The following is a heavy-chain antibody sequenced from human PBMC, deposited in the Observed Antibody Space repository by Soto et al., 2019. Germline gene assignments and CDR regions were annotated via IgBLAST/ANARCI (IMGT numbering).Heavy chain of an antibody. D-gene: IGHD3-10*01. V-gene: IGHV4-39*01. J-gene: IGHJ4*02. CDR1: GGSISSSSYY. CDR3: ARGVRGSGFMYSGKRRFSVF. Sequence: SETLSLTCTVSGGSISSSSYYWGWIRQPPGKGLEWIGSIYYSGSTYYNPSLKSRVTISVDTSKNQFSLKLSSVTAADTAVYYCARGVRGSGFMYSGKRRFSVFWGPGTLVTVFS. CDR2: IYYSGST.